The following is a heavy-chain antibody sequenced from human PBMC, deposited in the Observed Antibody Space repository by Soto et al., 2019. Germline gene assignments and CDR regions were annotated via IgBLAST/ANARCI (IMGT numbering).Heavy chain of an antibody. CDR1: GGSISSGGYS. CDR2: IYHSGST. D-gene: IGHD3-22*01. V-gene: IGHV4-30-2*01. CDR3: ARGHMIVVGLPDY. J-gene: IGHJ4*02. Sequence: SETLSLTCAVSGGSISSGGYSWSWIRQPPGKGLEWIGYIYHSGSTYYNPSLKSRVTISVDRSKNQFSLKLSSVTAADTAVYYCARGHMIVVGLPDYWGQGTLVTVSS.